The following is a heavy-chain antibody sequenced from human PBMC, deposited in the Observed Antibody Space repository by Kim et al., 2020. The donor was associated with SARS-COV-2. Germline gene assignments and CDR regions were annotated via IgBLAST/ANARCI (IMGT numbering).Heavy chain of an antibody. V-gene: IGHV3-74*01. D-gene: IGHD3-10*01. CDR3: SGDGARRGSSDY. J-gene: IGHJ4*02. Sequence: SYADSWKCRFPISSDSAKNTLFLQMNSLRGDDTAVHYCSGDGARRGSSDYWGQGTLVTVSS.